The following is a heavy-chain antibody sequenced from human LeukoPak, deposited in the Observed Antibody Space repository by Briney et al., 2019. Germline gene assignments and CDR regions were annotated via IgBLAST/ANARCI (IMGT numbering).Heavy chain of an antibody. CDR1: GFIFSNDA. CDR3: AKKIRDTSSWHYYDY. D-gene: IGHD6-13*01. V-gene: IGHV3-23*01. CDR2: IKGNGFDT. J-gene: IGHJ4*02. Sequence: GSLRLSCAGSGFIFSNDAMSWVRQARGKGLEWVSGIKGNGFDTYYADSVKGRFTVSRDNSKNTLSLQMNSLRAEDTAVYYCAKKIRDTSSWHYYDYWGQGTLVTVSS.